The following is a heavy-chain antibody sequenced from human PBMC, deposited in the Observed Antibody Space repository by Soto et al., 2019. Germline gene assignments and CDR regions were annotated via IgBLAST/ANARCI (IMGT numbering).Heavy chain of an antibody. V-gene: IGHV3-30*18. J-gene: IGHJ4*02. Sequence: GGSLRLSCAASGFTFSSYGMHWVRQAPGKGLEWVAVISYDGSNKYYADSVNGRFTISRDNSKNTLYLQMNSLRAEDTAVYYCAKDQYSSGLFDYWGQGTLVTVSS. CDR3: AKDQYSSGLFDY. CDR1: GFTFSSYG. D-gene: IGHD6-19*01. CDR2: ISYDGSNK.